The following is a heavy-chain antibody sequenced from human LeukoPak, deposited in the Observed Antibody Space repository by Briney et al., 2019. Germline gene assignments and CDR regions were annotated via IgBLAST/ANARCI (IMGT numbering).Heavy chain of an antibody. J-gene: IGHJ4*02. V-gene: IGHV1-69*04. CDR2: LIPVLGMS. D-gene: IGHD5-12*01. Sequence: ASVKVSCKASGYTFTSYAMNWVRQAPGQGLEWMGRLIPVLGMSHYAQGFQGRVTLTADRSTNTAYMELDRLTSDDTAVYFCARDRGGGFDLAFFDHWGQGTLVTVSS. CDR1: GYTFTSYA. CDR3: ARDRGGGFDLAFFDH.